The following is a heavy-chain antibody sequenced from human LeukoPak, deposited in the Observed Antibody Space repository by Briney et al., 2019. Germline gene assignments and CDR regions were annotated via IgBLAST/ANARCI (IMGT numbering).Heavy chain of an antibody. CDR2: ISSSSSYI. CDR3: ARDGDFWSGYYLLNWFDP. CDR1: GFTFSSYS. Sequence: GGPLRLSCAASGFTFSSYSMNWVRQAPGKGLEWVSSISSSSSYIYYADSVKGRFTISRDNAKNSLYLQMNSLRAEDTAVYYCARDGDFWSGYYLLNWFDPWGQGTLVTVSS. J-gene: IGHJ5*02. D-gene: IGHD3-3*01. V-gene: IGHV3-21*01.